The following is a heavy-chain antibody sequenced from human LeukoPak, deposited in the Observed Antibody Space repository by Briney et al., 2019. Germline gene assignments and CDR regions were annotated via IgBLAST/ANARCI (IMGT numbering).Heavy chain of an antibody. J-gene: IGHJ4*02. CDR3: ARDRYYCTNGVCSNPFDY. CDR2: IKQDGSEK. D-gene: IGHD2-8*01. V-gene: IGHV3-7*01. CDR1: GFTFSRNW. Sequence: GGSLRLSCAASGFTFSRNWMSWVRQAPGKGPEWVANIKQDGSEKYYVDSVKGRFTISRDNAKNSLYLQMNSLRAEDTAVYYCARDRYYCTNGVCSNPFDYWGQGTLVTVSS.